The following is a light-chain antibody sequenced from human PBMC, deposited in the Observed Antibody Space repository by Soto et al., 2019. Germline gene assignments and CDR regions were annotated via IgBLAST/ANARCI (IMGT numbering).Light chain of an antibody. CDR2: GAS. J-gene: IGKJ4*01. CDR1: LSVSRNY. CDR3: NHYSDTLLP. Sequence: EIVLTQSPGTLSLSPGERATLSCRASLSVSRNYLAWYQQKPGQAPRLLIYGASTRATGIPDRFTGSGSGTDFTLTISRLEPEDFAVYQANHYSDTLLPYGGLTIVDIK. V-gene: IGKV3-20*01.